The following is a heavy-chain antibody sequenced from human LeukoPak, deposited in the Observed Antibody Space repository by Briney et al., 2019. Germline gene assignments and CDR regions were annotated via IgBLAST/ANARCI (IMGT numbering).Heavy chain of an antibody. Sequence: GGSLRLSCAASGFTFSTYSIHWVRQAPGKGLEWVAVISYDGSNKYYADSVKGRFTISRDNSKNTLYLQMNSLRVEDTAVYYCARVPRYCSGGSCYHFDYWGQGTLVTVSS. J-gene: IGHJ4*02. D-gene: IGHD2-15*01. CDR1: GFTFSTYS. CDR2: ISYDGSNK. V-gene: IGHV3-30*04. CDR3: ARVPRYCSGGSCYHFDY.